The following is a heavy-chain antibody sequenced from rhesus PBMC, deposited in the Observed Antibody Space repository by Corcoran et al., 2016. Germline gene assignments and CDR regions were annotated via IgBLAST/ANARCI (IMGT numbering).Heavy chain of an antibody. D-gene: IGHD2-2*01. CDR1: GFTFSNYW. CDR2: INRGGGRT. CDR3: AKNRTTD. J-gene: IGHJ4*01. Sequence: EVQLVESGGCLAKPGWSLRLSCGASGFTFSNYWMYWVRQAPGKGGEYISYINRGGGRTYYADSVKGRCTISRENAKNTLYLQMNSLRAEDTAVYYCAKNRTTDWGQGVLVTVSS. V-gene: IGHV3-28*02.